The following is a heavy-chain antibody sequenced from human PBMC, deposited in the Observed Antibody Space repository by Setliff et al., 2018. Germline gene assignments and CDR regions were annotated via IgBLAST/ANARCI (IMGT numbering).Heavy chain of an antibody. Sequence: GGSLRPSCAASGFYFSGSWMAWVRQAPGQGLEWVADIRADGSGTFYVDSVRGRFTISRDNARNSLFLQMNSLSAEDTGIYYCARDPEGGEFDIWGQGTLVTVSS. CDR2: IRADGSGT. V-gene: IGHV3-7*01. CDR1: GFYFSGSW. J-gene: IGHJ3*02. CDR3: ARDPEGGEFDI. D-gene: IGHD2-21*01.